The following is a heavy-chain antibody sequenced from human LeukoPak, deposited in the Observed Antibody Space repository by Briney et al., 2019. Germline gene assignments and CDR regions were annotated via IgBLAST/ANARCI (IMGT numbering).Heavy chain of an antibody. Sequence: SETLSLTCTVSGGSISSGGYYWSWIRQHPGKGLEWIGYIYYSGSTYYNPSLKSRVTISVDTSKNQFSLKLSSVTAADTAVYYCARDATPGNGIWDHFGKWGQGTLVTVSS. J-gene: IGHJ4*02. CDR2: IYYSGST. CDR1: GGSISSGGYY. V-gene: IGHV4-31*03. D-gene: IGHD1-1*01. CDR3: ARDATPGNGIWDHFGK.